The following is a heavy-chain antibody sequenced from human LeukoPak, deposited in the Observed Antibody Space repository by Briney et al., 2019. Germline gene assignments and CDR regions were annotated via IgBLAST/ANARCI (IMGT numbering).Heavy chain of an antibody. CDR3: ARRPWGAKRQLDGMDV. V-gene: IGHV4-59*08. CDR1: GGSISSYY. CDR2: IYYSGST. Sequence: PSEALSLTCTVSGGSISSYYWSWIRQPPGNGLEWIGYIYYSGSTNYNPSLKSRVTISVDTSKNQFSLKLSSVTAADTAVYYCARRPWGAKRQLDGMDVWGQGTTVTVSS. D-gene: IGHD1-26*01. J-gene: IGHJ6*02.